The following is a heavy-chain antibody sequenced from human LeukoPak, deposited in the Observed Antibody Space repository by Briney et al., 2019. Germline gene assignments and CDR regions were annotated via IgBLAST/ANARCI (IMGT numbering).Heavy chain of an antibody. CDR3: AKSGGPPTVVYYYYYYDMDV. CDR2: ISYDGSKK. D-gene: IGHD3-10*01. CDR1: GFTFSSYA. Sequence: GRSLRLSCAASGFTFSSYAMHWVRQAPGKGLEWVAVISYDGSKKYYADSVKGRFTISRDNSKNTLYLQMNSLRAEDTAVYYCAKSGGPPTVVYYYYYYDMDVWGQGTTVTVSS. V-gene: IGHV3-30-3*01. J-gene: IGHJ6*02.